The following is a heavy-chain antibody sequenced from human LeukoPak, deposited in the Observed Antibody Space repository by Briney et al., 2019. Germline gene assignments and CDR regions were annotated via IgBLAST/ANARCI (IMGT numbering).Heavy chain of an antibody. CDR1: GGSISSSNYY. J-gene: IGHJ4*02. V-gene: IGHV4-39*01. CDR2: IYYSGST. CDR3: AKSGGYGLIDY. Sequence: PSETLSLTCTVSGGSISSSNYYWGWIRQPPGKGLEWIGSIYYSGSTYYNPSLKSRVTISVDTSKNQFSLKLSSVTAADTAMYYCAKSGGYGLIDYWGQGTLVTVSS. D-gene: IGHD1-26*01.